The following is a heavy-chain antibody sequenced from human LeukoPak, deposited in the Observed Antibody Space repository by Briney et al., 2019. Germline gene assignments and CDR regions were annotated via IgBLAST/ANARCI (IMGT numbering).Heavy chain of an antibody. D-gene: IGHD3-16*01. CDR1: GGSISSSSYY. CDR3: ARVITVRGVIFDY. CDR2: ISHHGTT. V-gene: IGHV4-39*07. Sequence: SETLSLTCTVSGGSISSSSYYWGWIRQPPGKGLEWIGTISHHGTTKYNPSLKSRVTMSVDTSKDQFSLTLSSVTAADTAVYYCARVITVRGVIFDYWGQGTLVTVSS. J-gene: IGHJ4*02.